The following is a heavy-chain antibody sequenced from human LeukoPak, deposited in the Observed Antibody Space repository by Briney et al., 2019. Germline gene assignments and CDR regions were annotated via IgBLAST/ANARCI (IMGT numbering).Heavy chain of an antibody. CDR1: GFTLSTYW. D-gene: IGHD2-8*01. J-gene: IGHJ4*02. CDR3: AREMAV. Sequence: GGSLRLSCAASGFTLSTYWMHWVRQAPGKGLVWVSRINPDGSTTTYADSVEGRFTISRDNSKNTLYLQMNSLRAEDTAVYYCAREMAVWGQGALVTVSS. V-gene: IGHV3-74*01. CDR2: INPDGSTT.